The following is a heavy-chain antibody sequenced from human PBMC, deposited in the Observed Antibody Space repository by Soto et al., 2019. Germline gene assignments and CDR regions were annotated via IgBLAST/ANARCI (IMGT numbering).Heavy chain of an antibody. J-gene: IGHJ5*02. V-gene: IGHV1-69*06. CDR2: IIPIFGTA. D-gene: IGHD2-2*02. Sequence: QVQLVQSGAEVKKPGSSVKVSCKSSGGTFSSYAISWVRQAPGQGLEWMGGIIPIFGTANYAQKFQGRVTITADKSPSTAYMELSSLRSEDTAVYYCARYCSSTSCYRGNGFDPWGQGTLVTVSS. CDR3: ARYCSSTSCYRGNGFDP. CDR1: GGTFSSYA.